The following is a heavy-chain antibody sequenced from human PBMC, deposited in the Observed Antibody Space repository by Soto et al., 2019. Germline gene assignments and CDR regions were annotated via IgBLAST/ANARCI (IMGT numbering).Heavy chain of an antibody. V-gene: IGHV3-48*04. CDR1: GFTFSSHN. CDR3: ARATLYYSSGGYFEN. Sequence: EVQLVESGGGLVQPGGSLRLSCAASGFTFSSHNMGWVRQAPGKGLEWVSYISTGSGTIFYADSVKGRFIISREDAKNSLCLQMTSLRVEDTAVYYCARATLYYSSGGYFENWGQGTLVTVSS. D-gene: IGHD3-10*01. CDR2: ISTGSGTI. J-gene: IGHJ4*02.